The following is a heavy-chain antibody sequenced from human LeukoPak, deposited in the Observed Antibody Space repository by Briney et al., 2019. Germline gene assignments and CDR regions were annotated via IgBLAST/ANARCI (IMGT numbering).Heavy chain of an antibody. CDR2: ISGSGGII. J-gene: IGHJ4*02. CDR3: AARPGEVAVPFDY. D-gene: IGHD2-15*01. V-gene: IGHV3-23*01. CDR1: GFTFSTFA. Sequence: GGSLRLSCAASGFTFSTFAMTWVRQAPGKGLEWISLISGSGGIIYYADSVNGRFTISRDNSKNTLYLQMHSLRAEDTAVYYCAARPGEVAVPFDYWGQGTLVTVSS.